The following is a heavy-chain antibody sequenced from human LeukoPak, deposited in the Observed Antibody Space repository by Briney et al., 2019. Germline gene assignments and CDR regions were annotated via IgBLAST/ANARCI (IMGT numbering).Heavy chain of an antibody. Sequence: GGSLRLSCAATGFTFSSYAMSWVRQAPGKGLEWVSAISGSGGRTYYADSVKGRFTISRDNSKNTLYLQMNSLRAEDTAVYYCAKEENYYDSSGYRHNAYWGQGTLVTVSS. CDR1: GFTFSSYA. D-gene: IGHD3-22*01. J-gene: IGHJ4*02. CDR3: AKEENYYDSSGYRHNAY. CDR2: ISGSGGRT. V-gene: IGHV3-23*01.